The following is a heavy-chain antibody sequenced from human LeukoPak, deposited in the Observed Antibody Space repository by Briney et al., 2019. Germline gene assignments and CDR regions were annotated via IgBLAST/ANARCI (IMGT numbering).Heavy chain of an antibody. D-gene: IGHD6-13*01. J-gene: IGHJ6*03. CDR2: ISSSGSTI. V-gene: IGHV3-48*03. CDR1: GFTFSSYE. Sequence: GGSLRLSCAASGFTFSSYEMNWVRQAPGKGLEWVSYISSSGSTIYYADSVKGRFTISRDNAKNSLYLQMNSLRAEDTAVYYCAKAYFSSRAHYYYYYYMDVWGKGTTVTIS. CDR3: AKAYFSSRAHYYYYYYMDV.